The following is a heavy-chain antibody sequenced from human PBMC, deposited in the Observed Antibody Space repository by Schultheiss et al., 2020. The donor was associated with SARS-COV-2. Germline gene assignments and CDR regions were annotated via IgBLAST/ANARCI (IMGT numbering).Heavy chain of an antibody. J-gene: IGHJ6*03. D-gene: IGHD2-2*01. V-gene: IGHV4-59*01. CDR3: ARVISTSYYYYYMDV. CDR2: IYYSGST. CDR1: GGSIRSYY. Sequence: SETLSLTCTVSGGSIRSYYWSWIRQPPGKGLEWIGYIYYSGSTNYNPSLKSRVTISVDTSKNQFSLKLSSVTAADTAVYYCARVISTSYYYYYMDVWGKGTTVTVSS.